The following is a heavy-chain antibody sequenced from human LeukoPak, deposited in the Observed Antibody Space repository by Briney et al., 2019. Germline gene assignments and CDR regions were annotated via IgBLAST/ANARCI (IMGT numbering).Heavy chain of an antibody. J-gene: IGHJ6*02. D-gene: IGHD3-22*01. Sequence: GASVTVSCKASGYTFTDYAMHWVRQAPGQRLEWMGWINTGDGNTKYSQKFQGRVTITRDTSASTAYMELSTLRSEDTAVYYCASSYYDSSGYQKTYYYYYGMDVWGQGTTVTVSS. CDR1: GYTFTDYA. V-gene: IGHV1-3*04. CDR2: INTGDGNT. CDR3: ASSYYDSSGYQKTYYYYYGMDV.